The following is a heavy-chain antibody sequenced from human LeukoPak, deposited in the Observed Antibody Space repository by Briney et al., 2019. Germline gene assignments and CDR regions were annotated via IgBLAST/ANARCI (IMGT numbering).Heavy chain of an antibody. CDR1: GFTFSNAW. Sequence: SGGSLRLSCAASGFTFSNAWMNWVRQAPGKGLEWVGRIKTKSGGGTTDYGGSVEGRLTISRDDSKNTLYLQMNSLKVEDTAVYYCATNHAFDIWGQGTMVTVSS. V-gene: IGHV3-15*01. J-gene: IGHJ3*02. CDR2: IKTKSGGGTT. CDR3: ATNHAFDI.